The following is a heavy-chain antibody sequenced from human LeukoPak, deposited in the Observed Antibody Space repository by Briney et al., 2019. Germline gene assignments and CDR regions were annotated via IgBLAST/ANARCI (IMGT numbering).Heavy chain of an antibody. J-gene: IGHJ1*01. D-gene: IGHD2-21*02. CDR1: GFTFSSYA. CDR2: ISYDGSNK. V-gene: IGHV3-30-3*01. CDR3: ARGCGGDCYGYLQH. Sequence: SGGSLRLSCAASGFTFSSYAMHWVRQAPGKGLEWVAVISYDGSNKYYADSVKGRFTISRDNSKNTLYLQMNSLRAEDTAVYYCARGCGGDCYGYLQHWGQGTLVTVSS.